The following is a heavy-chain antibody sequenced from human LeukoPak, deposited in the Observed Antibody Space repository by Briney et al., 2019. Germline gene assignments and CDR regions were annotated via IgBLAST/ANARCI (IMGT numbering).Heavy chain of an antibody. CDR2: IYSGGST. CDR1: GFTFSSYA. D-gene: IGHD3-22*01. Sequence: PGGSLRLSCAASGFTFSSYAMSWVRQAPGKGLEWVSVIYSGGSTYYADSVKGRFTISRDNSKNTLYLQMNSLRAEDTAVYYCARELSGYYDRPFDYWGQGTLVTVSS. CDR3: ARELSGYYDRPFDY. J-gene: IGHJ4*02. V-gene: IGHV3-53*01.